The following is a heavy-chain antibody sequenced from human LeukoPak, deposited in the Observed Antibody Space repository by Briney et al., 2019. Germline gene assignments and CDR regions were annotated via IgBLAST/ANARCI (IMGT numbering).Heavy chain of an antibody. J-gene: IGHJ3*02. D-gene: IGHD3-3*01. Sequence: SETLSLTCTVSGGSISSGDYYWSWIRQPPGKGLEWIGYIYYSGSTYCNPSLKSRVTISVDTSKNQFSLKLSSVTAADTAVYYCAMPRGETDAFDIWGQGTMVTVSS. CDR3: AMPRGETDAFDI. V-gene: IGHV4-30-4*08. CDR2: IYYSGST. CDR1: GGSISSGDYY.